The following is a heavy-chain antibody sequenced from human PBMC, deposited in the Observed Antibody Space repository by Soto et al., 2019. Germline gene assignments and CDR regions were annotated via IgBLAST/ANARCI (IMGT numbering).Heavy chain of an antibody. D-gene: IGHD6-25*01. CDR1: GYTFTGYY. Sequence: ASVNVSCKASGYTFTGYYMHWVRQAPGQGLEWMGWINPNSGGTNYAQKFQGWVTMTRDTSISTAYMELSRLRSDDTAVYYCARELAAAWYYYGMDVWGQGTTVTVS. CDR3: ARELAAAWYYYGMDV. J-gene: IGHJ6*02. CDR2: INPNSGGT. V-gene: IGHV1-2*04.